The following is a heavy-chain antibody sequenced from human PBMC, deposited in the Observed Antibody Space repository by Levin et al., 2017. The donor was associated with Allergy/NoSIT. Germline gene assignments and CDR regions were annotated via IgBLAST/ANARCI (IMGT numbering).Heavy chain of an antibody. CDR1: GFTFSDYY. J-gene: IGHJ2*01. Sequence: GESLKISCAASGFTFSDYYMTWIRQAPGKGLEWVSYISSSSSYTNYADSVRGRFTISRDNAKNSLYLQMNTLRAEDTAVYYCARGGQNYDILTGYYRYWYFDLWGRGTLVTVSS. D-gene: IGHD3-9*01. CDR3: ARGGQNYDILTGYYRYWYFDL. V-gene: IGHV3-11*05. CDR2: ISSSSSYT.